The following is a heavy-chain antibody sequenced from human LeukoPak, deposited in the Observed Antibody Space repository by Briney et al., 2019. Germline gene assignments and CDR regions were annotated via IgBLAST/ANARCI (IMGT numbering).Heavy chain of an antibody. V-gene: IGHV4-59*11. D-gene: IGHD6-13*01. CDR2: IYYSGST. J-gene: IGHJ4*02. CDR1: GGSISSHY. Sequence: SETLSLTCTVSGGSISSHYWSWIRQPPGKGLEWIGYIYYSGSTNYNPSLKSRVTISVDTSKNQFSLKLSSVTAADTAVYYCAREKAAAGAFVDYWGQGTLVTVSS. CDR3: AREKAAAGAFVDY.